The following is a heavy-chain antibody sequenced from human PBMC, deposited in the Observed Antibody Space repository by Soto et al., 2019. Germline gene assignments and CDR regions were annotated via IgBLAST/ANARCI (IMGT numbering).Heavy chain of an antibody. CDR1: GFIVSTNY. J-gene: IGHJ3*01. CDR2: IYRGGKT. V-gene: IGHV3-66*01. Sequence: EVQLLESGGGLVQPGGSLRLSCAASGFIVSTNYMSWVRQAPGKGLEWVSVIYRGGKTSYADSVKGRFTISRDNTKNAVYLQMNCRGAEETGVYFCATQSEPVGAVDVWGQGTMVTVSS. CDR3: ATQSEPVGAVDV. D-gene: IGHD1-26*01.